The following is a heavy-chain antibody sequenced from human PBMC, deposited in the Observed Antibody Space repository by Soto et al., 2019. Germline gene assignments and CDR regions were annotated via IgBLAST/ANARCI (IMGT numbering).Heavy chain of an antibody. Sequence: GASVKFSCKESGYTFTSSYMYWVRQATGQGLEWMGIINPSGYGTSYAQKFQGRVTMTRDTSTSTFYMELRSLRSDDTAVYFCARDGVVVPSALYYFDYWGQGTLVTVSS. CDR2: INPSGYGT. V-gene: IGHV1-46*01. D-gene: IGHD2-2*01. CDR3: ARDGVVVPSALYYFDY. J-gene: IGHJ4*02. CDR1: GYTFTSSY.